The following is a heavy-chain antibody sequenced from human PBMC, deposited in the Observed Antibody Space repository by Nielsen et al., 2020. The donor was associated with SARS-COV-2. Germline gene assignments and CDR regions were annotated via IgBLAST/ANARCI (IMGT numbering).Heavy chain of an antibody. CDR3: AKDGYHAPGGEFLFYYYYGMDV. J-gene: IGHJ6*02. D-gene: IGHD3-16*01. Sequence: GGSLRLSCAASGFTFSSYAMHWVRQAPGKGLEWVAVISYDGSNKYYADSVKGRFTISRDNSKNTLYLQMNSLRAEDTAVYYCAKDGYHAPGGEFLFYYYYGMDVWGQGTTVTVSS. CDR2: ISYDGSNK. CDR1: GFTFSSYA. V-gene: IGHV3-30-3*02.